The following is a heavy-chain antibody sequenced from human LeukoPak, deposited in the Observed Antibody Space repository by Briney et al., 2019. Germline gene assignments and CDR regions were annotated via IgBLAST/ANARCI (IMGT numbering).Heavy chain of an antibody. CDR1: GYTFTGYY. CDR2: INPSGGST. Sequence: GASVKVSCKASGYTFTGYYMHWVRQAPGQGLEWMGIINPSGGSTSYAQKFQGRVTMTRDTSTSTVYMELSSLRSEDTAVYYCARDGEDYCSSTSCYSFDIWGQGTMVTVSS. V-gene: IGHV1-46*01. CDR3: ARDGEDYCSSTSCYSFDI. J-gene: IGHJ3*02. D-gene: IGHD2-2*02.